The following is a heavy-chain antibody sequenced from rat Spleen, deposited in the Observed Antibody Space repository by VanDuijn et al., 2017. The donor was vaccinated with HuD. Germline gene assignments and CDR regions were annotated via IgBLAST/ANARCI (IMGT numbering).Heavy chain of an antibody. CDR2: ISNDGGNT. Sequence: EVQLVESGGGLVQPGRSLKFSCAASGFTFSDYTMAWVRQAPRKGLEWVASISNDGGNTYYRDSVKGRFTISRDNAENTVSLQMNSLRSEDTATYYCAVAGYGYWGQGVMVTVSS. J-gene: IGHJ2*01. D-gene: IGHD4-3*01. V-gene: IGHV5-17*01. CDR3: AVAGYGY. CDR1: GFTFSDYT.